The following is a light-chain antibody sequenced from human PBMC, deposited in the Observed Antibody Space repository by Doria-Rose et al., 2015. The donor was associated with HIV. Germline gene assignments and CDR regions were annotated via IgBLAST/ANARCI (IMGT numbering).Light chain of an antibody. Sequence: EIVMTQSPGTLSLSPGGRATLSCRASQSFSSTYLAWYQQKPGQAPSLLIYDGSTRATGIPDRFSASGSGTDFTLTINRLEPEDFALYYCHLYGTSWTFGQGTKVEI. J-gene: IGKJ1*01. CDR2: DGS. CDR1: QSFSSTY. CDR3: HLYGTSWT. V-gene: IGKV3-20*01.